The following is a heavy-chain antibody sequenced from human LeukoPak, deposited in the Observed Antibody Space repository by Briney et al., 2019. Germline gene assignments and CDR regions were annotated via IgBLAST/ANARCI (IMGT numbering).Heavy chain of an antibody. J-gene: IGHJ4*02. CDR3: ARGKGIYCGDGRSALDY. D-gene: IGHD2-21*01. CDR2: ISTNGGIT. CDR1: GFTFSSYA. Sequence: GRSLRLSCAASGFTFSSYAMHWVRQAPGKGLEYVSAISTNGGITYYANSVEVRFTISRDNSKNTLYLQMGSLRTEDMAVYYCARGKGIYCGDGRSALDYWGQGTLVTVSS. V-gene: IGHV3-64*01.